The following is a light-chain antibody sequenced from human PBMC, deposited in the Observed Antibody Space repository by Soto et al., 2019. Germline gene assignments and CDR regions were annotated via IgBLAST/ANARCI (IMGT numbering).Light chain of an antibody. V-gene: IGKV3-20*01. CDR3: QQDGSSPLT. CDR1: QSVSSSF. CDR2: GAS. Sequence: EIVLTQSPGTLSLSPGERATLSCRASQSVSSSFLAWYQQKPGQAPRLLIYGASSRATGIPDRFSGSGSGTDFNFTISRLEPEDVAVYYCQQDGSSPLTFGGGTKVEIK. J-gene: IGKJ4*01.